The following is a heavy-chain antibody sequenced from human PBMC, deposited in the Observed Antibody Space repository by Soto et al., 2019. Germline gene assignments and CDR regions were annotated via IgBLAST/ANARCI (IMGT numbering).Heavy chain of an antibody. CDR1: GDSISSSGYY. V-gene: IGHV4-30-4*01. Sequence: SSETLSLTCSVSGDSISSSGYYWGWIRQPPGKGLEWIGYVYYSGTTYSHPSLNSRVSISVDTSENQFSLRLTSVTAADTAVYYCVTVNLVGAAYYFDYWGPGTLVTVSS. D-gene: IGHD1-26*01. CDR2: VYYSGTT. CDR3: VTVNLVGAAYYFDY. J-gene: IGHJ4*02.